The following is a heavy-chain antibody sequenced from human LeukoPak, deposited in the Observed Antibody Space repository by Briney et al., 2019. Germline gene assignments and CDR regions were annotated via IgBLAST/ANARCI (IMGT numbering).Heavy chain of an antibody. D-gene: IGHD5-12*01. CDR3: ARLGNIVATMEDDY. V-gene: IGHV1-2*02. CDR2: INPNSGGT. J-gene: IGHJ4*02. Sequence: ASVKVSCEASGYTFTGYYMHWVRQAPGQGLEWMGWINPNSGGTNYAQQVQGRFTMTRDTSISTVYMELSRLRSDDTAVYYCARLGNIVATMEDDYWGQGTLVTVSS. CDR1: GYTFTGYY.